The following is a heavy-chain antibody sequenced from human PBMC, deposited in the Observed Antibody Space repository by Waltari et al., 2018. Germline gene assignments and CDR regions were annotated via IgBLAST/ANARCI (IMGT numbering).Heavy chain of an antibody. CDR2: IYTSGST. Sequence: QVQLQESGPGLVKPSQTLSLTCTVSGGSISSGSYYWSWIRQPAGKGLEWIGRIYTSGSTNYNPSRKGRVTRSVDTSKNQFSLKLSAVTAADTAVYYCARELSVAVAGYYYYYGMDVWGQGTTVTVSS. CDR1: GGSISSGSYY. J-gene: IGHJ6*02. CDR3: ARELSVAVAGYYYYYGMDV. D-gene: IGHD6-19*01. V-gene: IGHV4-61*02.